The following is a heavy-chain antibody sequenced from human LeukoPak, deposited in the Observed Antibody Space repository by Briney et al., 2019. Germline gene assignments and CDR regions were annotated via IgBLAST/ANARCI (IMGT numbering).Heavy chain of an antibody. CDR3: ARDIPVYYDSSGPYDY. CDR2: ISSSGSTI. CDR1: GFTFSDYY. J-gene: IGHJ4*02. D-gene: IGHD3-22*01. Sequence: SGGSLRLSCAASGFTFSDYYMSWIRQAPGKGLEWVSYISSSGSTIYYADSVKGRFTISRDNAKNSLYLQMNSLRAEDTAVYYCARDIPVYYDSSGPYDYWGQGTLATVSS. V-gene: IGHV3-11*04.